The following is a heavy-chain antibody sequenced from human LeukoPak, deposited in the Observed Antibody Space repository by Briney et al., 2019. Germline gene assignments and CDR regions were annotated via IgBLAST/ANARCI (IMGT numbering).Heavy chain of an antibody. Sequence: SETLSLTCTVSGGSISSFYYTWIRQPPGKGLEWIGYIDSSGITNYNSSLNSRVTISLDTSQNQFSLKLNSVTAADTAVYFCARGRVSSSTWYSTYYYYFYMDVWGKGTTVTVSS. CDR3: ARGRVSSSTWYSTYYYYFYMDV. V-gene: IGHV4-59*01. J-gene: IGHJ6*03. CDR1: GGSISSFY. D-gene: IGHD1-1*01. CDR2: IDSSGIT.